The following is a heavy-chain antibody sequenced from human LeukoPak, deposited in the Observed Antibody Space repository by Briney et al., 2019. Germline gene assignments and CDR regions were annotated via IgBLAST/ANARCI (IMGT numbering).Heavy chain of an antibody. CDR2: VYYSGDT. J-gene: IGHJ4*02. CDR1: GASMIRSDYR. D-gene: IGHD4-23*01. V-gene: IGHV4-39*01. Sequence: SETLSLTCTVYGASMIRSDYRWGCIRQPPGKGLEWIGSVYYSGDTHYNPSLKSRVSISADTSRNQFSLKLSSVSAADTALYYCASQMGTGRWSFDSWGQGILVTVST. CDR3: ASQMGTGRWSFDS.